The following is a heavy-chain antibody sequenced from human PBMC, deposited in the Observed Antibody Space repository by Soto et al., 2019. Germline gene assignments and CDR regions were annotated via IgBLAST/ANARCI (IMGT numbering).Heavy chain of an antibody. J-gene: IGHJ4*02. V-gene: IGHV4-39*01. D-gene: IGHD5-18*01. CDR2: IYYSGST. CDR1: GGSISSSSYY. Sequence: SETLSLTCTVSGGSISSSSYYWGWIRQPPGKGLEWIGSIYYSGSTYYNPSLKSRVTISVDTSKNQFSLKLSSVTAADTALYYCASSVDTAMVPFDYWGQGTLVTVSS. CDR3: ASSVDTAMVPFDY.